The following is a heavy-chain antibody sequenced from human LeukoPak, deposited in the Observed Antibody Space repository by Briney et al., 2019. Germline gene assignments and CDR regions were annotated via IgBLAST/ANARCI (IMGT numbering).Heavy chain of an antibody. CDR2: IKQDGSEK. Sequence: GGSLRVSCAASGFTFSSYWMSWVRQAQGKGLEWVANIKQDGSEKYYVDSVKGRFTISRDNAKNSLYLQMNSLRAEDTAVYYCAREYCSSTSCYFDYWGQGTLVTVSS. V-gene: IGHV3-7*01. CDR1: GFTFSSYW. D-gene: IGHD2-2*01. J-gene: IGHJ4*02. CDR3: AREYCSSTSCYFDY.